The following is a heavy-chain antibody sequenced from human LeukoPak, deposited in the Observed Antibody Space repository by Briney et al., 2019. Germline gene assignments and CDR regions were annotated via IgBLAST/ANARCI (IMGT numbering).Heavy chain of an antibody. Sequence: PSETLSLTCTVSGGSISSGSYYWSWIRQPAGKGLEWIGRIYTSGSTNYNPSLKSRVTMSVDTSKNQFSLKLSSVTAADTAVYYCARRRYGSGSYYRGVHMDVWGKGTTVTISS. D-gene: IGHD3-10*01. J-gene: IGHJ6*03. CDR2: IYTSGST. CDR3: ARRRYGSGSYYRGVHMDV. V-gene: IGHV4-61*02. CDR1: GGSISSGSYY.